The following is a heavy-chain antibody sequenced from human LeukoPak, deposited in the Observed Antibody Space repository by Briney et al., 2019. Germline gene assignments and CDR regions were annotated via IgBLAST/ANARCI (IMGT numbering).Heavy chain of an antibody. CDR1: GFTFSSYG. CDR2: IGGSSNSM. V-gene: IGHV3-21*06. D-gene: IGHD2-8*02. J-gene: IGHJ4*02. Sequence: GGSLRLSCAASGFTFSSYGMNWVRQAPGKGLEWVSSIGGSSNSMYYADSVKGRFTISRDNAKNSLYLQMNSLTAEDTAVYYCARDLLGSDYWGQGTLVTVSS. CDR3: ARDLLGSDY.